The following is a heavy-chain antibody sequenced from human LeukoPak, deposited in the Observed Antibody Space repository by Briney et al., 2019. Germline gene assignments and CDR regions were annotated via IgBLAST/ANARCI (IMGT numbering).Heavy chain of an antibody. V-gene: IGHV1-18*01. CDR1: GYTFTIYG. CDR2: ISAYNGNT. CDR3: ARGYDILTGYYAFDY. D-gene: IGHD3-9*01. Sequence: ASVKVSCKASGYTFTIYGISWVRQAPGQGLEWMGWISAYNGNTNYVQKLQGRVTMTTDTSTSTAYMELRSLRSDDTAVYYCARGYDILTGYYAFDYWGQGTLVTVSP. J-gene: IGHJ4*02.